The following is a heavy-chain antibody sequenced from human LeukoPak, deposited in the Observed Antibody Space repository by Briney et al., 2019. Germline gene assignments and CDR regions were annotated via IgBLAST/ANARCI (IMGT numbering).Heavy chain of an antibody. V-gene: IGHV1-18*01. CDR3: ARGADMTTVTYVDY. J-gene: IGHJ4*02. D-gene: IGHD4-17*01. CDR1: GYTFTSYG. CDR2: ISAYNSNT. Sequence: GASVKVSCKASGYTFTSYGISWVRQAPGQGLEWMGWISAYNSNTNYAQKLQGRVTMTTDTSTSTAYMELRSLRSDDTAVYYCARGADMTTVTYVDYWGQGTLVTVSS.